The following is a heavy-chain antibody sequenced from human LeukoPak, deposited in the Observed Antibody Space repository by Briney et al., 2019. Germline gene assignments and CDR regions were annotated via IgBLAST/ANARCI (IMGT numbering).Heavy chain of an antibody. V-gene: IGHV3-74*01. CDR3: ARSRGLATVTPGGHYFDY. J-gene: IGHJ4*02. Sequence: PGGSLRLSCAASGFTFRSYWMHWVRQAPGKGLVWVSRINSDGSSTSYADTVKGRFTISRDNAKNTLYLQMNSLRAEDTAVYYCARSRGLATVTPGGHYFDYWGQGTLVTVSS. D-gene: IGHD4-17*01. CDR2: INSDGSST. CDR1: GFTFRSYW.